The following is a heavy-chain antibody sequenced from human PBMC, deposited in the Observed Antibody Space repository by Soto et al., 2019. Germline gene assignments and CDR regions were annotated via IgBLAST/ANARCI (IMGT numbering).Heavy chain of an antibody. CDR2: IWYDGSNK. CDR1: GFTFSSHG. V-gene: IGHV3-33*01. D-gene: IGHD6-19*01. J-gene: IGHJ4*02. Sequence: GGSLRLSCAASGFTFSSHGMHRVRQAPGKGLEWVAVIWYDGSNKYYADSVKGRFTISRDNSKNTLYLQMNSLRAEDTAVYYCARGRAVAGPIDFDYWGQGTLVTISS. CDR3: ARGRAVAGPIDFDY.